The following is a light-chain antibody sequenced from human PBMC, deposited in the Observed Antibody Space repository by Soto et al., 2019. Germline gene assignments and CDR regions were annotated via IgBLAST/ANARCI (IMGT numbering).Light chain of an antibody. CDR1: QSVSSN. CDR2: GAS. CDR3: QQYDNGPPLA. Sequence: EVVMTQSPATLSVSPGERATLSCRASQSVSSNLAWYQQKHGQAPRLLIYGASTRATGIPARFSGSGSGTDLNGSISSRQSEDWAFYYCQQYDNGPPLAVGQETRQGIK. V-gene: IGKV3-15*01. J-gene: IGKJ5*01.